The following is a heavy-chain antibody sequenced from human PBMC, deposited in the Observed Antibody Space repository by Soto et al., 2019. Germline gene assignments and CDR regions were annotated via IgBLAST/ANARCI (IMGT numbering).Heavy chain of an antibody. CDR3: ARDRTDIVVSPAALSYYGMDV. Sequence: QVQLVESGGGVVQPGRSLRLSCAASGFTFSSYDMHWVRQAPGKGLEWVAVIWYDGSNKYYADSVKGRFTISRDNSKNTLYLQMNSLRAEDTAVYYCARDRTDIVVSPAALSYYGMDVWGQGTTVTVS. CDR1: GFTFSSYD. J-gene: IGHJ6*02. CDR2: IWYDGSNK. D-gene: IGHD2-2*01. V-gene: IGHV3-33*01.